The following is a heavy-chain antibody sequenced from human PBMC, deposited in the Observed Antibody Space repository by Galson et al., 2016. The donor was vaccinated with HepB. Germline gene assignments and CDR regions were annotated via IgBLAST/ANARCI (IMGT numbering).Heavy chain of an antibody. D-gene: IGHD1-26*01. J-gene: IGHJ4*02. V-gene: IGHV3-21*01. CDR3: SCFRVGGELPPHFDY. Sequence: SLRLSCAASGFTFSSYSMNWVRQAPGKGLEWVSSITSSSYIYYADSVKGRFTISRDNTKNSLYLQMNSLRAEDTAVYYCSCFRVGGELPPHFDYWGQGTLVTVSS. CDR1: GFTFSSYS. CDR2: ITSSSYI.